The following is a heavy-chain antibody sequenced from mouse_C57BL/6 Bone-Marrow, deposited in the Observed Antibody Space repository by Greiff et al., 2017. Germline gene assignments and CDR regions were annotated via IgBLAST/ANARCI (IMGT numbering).Heavy chain of an antibody. J-gene: IGHJ3*01. CDR1: GYTFTSYG. CDR3: ARATMVTQFAY. Sequence: VKLMESGAELARPGASVKLSCKASGYTFTSYGISWVKQRTGQGLEWIGEIYPRSGNTYYNETFKGKVTLTADKSSSTAYMELRGLTSEYSAVYFCARATMVTQFAYWGKGTLVTVSA. CDR2: IYPRSGNT. D-gene: IGHD2-2*01. V-gene: IGHV1-81*01.